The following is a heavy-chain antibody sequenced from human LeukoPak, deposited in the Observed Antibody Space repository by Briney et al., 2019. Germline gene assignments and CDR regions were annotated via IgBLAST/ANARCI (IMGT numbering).Heavy chain of an antibody. CDR1: GFTFSSYA. Sequence: GGSLRLSCAASGFTFSSYAMSWVRQAPGKGLEWVSAISGGGGSTNYADSVRGRFTISRDNAKNTVYLQMNSLRAEDTAVYYCAKDLGGGNSGYYGMDVWGQGTTVTVSS. CDR3: AKDLGGGNSGYYGMDV. CDR2: ISGGGGST. J-gene: IGHJ6*02. D-gene: IGHD4-23*01. V-gene: IGHV3-23*01.